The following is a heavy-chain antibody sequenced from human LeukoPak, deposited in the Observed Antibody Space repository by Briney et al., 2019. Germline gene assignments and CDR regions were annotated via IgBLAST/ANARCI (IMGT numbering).Heavy chain of an antibody. J-gene: IGHJ5*02. CDR2: MNPNSGNT. CDR1: GDTFTSYD. CDR3: ARNYDFCSGYRSNWFDP. V-gene: IGHV1-8*03. D-gene: IGHD3-3*01. Sequence: SSVKVSCKASGDTFTSYDINWVRQATGQGLEWMGWMNPNSGNTGYAQKFQGRVTITRNTSISTAYMELSSLRSEDTAVYYCARNYDFCSGYRSNWFDPWGQGTLVTVSS.